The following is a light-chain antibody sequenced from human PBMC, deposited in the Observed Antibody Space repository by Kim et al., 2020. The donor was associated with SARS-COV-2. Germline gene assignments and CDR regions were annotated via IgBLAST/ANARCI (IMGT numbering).Light chain of an antibody. J-gene: IGKJ2*01. CDR3: QQFSDWYT. V-gene: IGKV3-15*01. CDR2: GAS. Sequence: EVVMTQSPATLSVSPGERVTLSCRASQRVSNNLVWYQQKPGQGPRLLIYGASTRATGIPARFSGSGSGTEFTLAISGVQSEDSAVYHCQQFSDWYTFGQGTKLEI. CDR1: QRVSNN.